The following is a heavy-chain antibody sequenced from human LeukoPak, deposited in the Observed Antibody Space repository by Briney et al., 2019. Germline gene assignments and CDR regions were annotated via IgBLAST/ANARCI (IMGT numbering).Heavy chain of an antibody. Sequence: GESLKISCKGSGYNFSNYWIGWVRQMAGKGLEWMGVINPGNSDTRYSPSFQGQVTISADKSITTAYLQWSSLKASDTAMYYCARLRWAAGDGYYFDYWGQGTPVTVSS. J-gene: IGHJ4*02. CDR2: INPGNSDT. CDR1: GYNFSNYW. D-gene: IGHD6-13*01. V-gene: IGHV5-51*01. CDR3: ARLRWAAGDGYYFDY.